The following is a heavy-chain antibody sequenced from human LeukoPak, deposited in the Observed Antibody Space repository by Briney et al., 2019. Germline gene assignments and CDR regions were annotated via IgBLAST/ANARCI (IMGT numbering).Heavy chain of an antibody. J-gene: IGHJ4*02. D-gene: IGHD3-10*01. CDR3: VRGSAAGDY. CDR1: GFTFSNYW. V-gene: IGHV3-74*01. CDR2: INSDGSSA. Sequence: PGGSLRLSCAASGFTFSNYWMLWVRQAPGKGLVWVSRINSDGSSASYADSVKGRFTMSRDNAKNTLYLQMNSLRAEDTAVYYCVRGSAAGDYWGQGTLVTVSS.